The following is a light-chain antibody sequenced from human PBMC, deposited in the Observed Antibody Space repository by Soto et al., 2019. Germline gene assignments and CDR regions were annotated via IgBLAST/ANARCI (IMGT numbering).Light chain of an antibody. CDR1: SGSIASNY. CDR2: GDT. V-gene: IGLV6-57*04. CDR3: QSYGV. J-gene: IGLJ2*01. Sequence: NFMLTQPHSVSESPGKTVTISCTRTSGSIASNYVQWYQQRPDSAPATLIYGDTLRPSGVPDRFSGSIDSSSNSASLTISGLQIEDEAVYYCQSYGVFGGRTKLTVL.